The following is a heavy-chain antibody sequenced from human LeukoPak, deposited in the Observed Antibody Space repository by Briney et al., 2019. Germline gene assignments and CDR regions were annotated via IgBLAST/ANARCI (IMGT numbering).Heavy chain of an antibody. V-gene: IGHV1-69*04. CDR1: GGTFSSYA. CDR2: IIPIFGIA. CDR3: AQSGSRYYSTPNWFDP. J-gene: IGHJ5*02. Sequence: HAASVKVSCKASGGTFSSYAISWVRQAPGQGLEWMGRIIPIFGIANYAQKFQGRVTITADKSTSTAYMELSSLRSEDTAVYYCAQSGSRYYSTPNWFDPWGQGTLVTVSS. D-gene: IGHD2/OR15-2a*01.